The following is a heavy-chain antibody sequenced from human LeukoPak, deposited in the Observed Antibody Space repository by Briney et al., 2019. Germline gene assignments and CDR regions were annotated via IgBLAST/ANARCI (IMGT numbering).Heavy chain of an antibody. CDR3: ARVAGGGLDY. D-gene: IGHD2-15*01. Sequence: PGGSLRLSCAVSGFTFSSHWMSWVRQAPGKGLEWVANIKEDASDKYYVDSVKGRFTISRDNAKNSLFLQMNSLRAEDTAVYYCARVAGGGLDYWGQGTLVTVSS. J-gene: IGHJ4*02. CDR1: GFTFSSHW. CDR2: IKEDASDK. V-gene: IGHV3-7*05.